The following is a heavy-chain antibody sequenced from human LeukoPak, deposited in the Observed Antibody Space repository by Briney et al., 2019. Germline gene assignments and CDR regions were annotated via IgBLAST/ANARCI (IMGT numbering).Heavy chain of an antibody. CDR1: GGSFSDFY. D-gene: IGHD6-6*01. CDR3: TRAVYSSSSRWFDP. Sequence: LSLTCAVYGGSFSDFYWSWFRQAPGKGLEWVGFIRSKAYGGTTEYAASVKGRFTISRDDSKSIAYLQMNSLKTEDTAVYYCTRAVYSSSSRWFDPWGQGTLVTVSS. CDR2: IRSKAYGGTT. J-gene: IGHJ5*02. V-gene: IGHV3-49*03.